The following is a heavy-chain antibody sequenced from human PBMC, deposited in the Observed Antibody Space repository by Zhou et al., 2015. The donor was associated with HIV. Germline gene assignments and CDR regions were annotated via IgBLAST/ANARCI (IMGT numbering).Heavy chain of an antibody. J-gene: IGHJ4*02. CDR1: GYTFTTYL. V-gene: IGHV1-46*01. Sequence: QVQLVQPGAEVRKPGASVKVSCKASGYTFTTYLIHWVRQAPGQGFEWMGIIDPPAGNTTYAQKFQDRITITRDTSTSTVYMELTSLTSDDTAVYFCSRGISFWGQGTLVTVSS. CDR2: IDPPAGNT. D-gene: IGHD2-2*01. CDR3: SRGISF.